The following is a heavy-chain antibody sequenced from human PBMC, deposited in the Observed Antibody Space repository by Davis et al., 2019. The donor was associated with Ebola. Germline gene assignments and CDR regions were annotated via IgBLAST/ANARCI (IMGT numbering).Heavy chain of an antibody. Sequence: ASVKVSCKASGYTFTSYGISWVRQAPGQGLEWMGWISAYNGNTNYAQKLQGRVTMTTDTSTSTAYMELRSLRSDDTAVYYCAKSRGHWEMYYFDYWGQGTLVTVSS. CDR1: GYTFTSYG. CDR3: AKSRGHWEMYYFDY. CDR2: ISAYNGNT. J-gene: IGHJ4*02. D-gene: IGHD1-26*01. V-gene: IGHV1-18*01.